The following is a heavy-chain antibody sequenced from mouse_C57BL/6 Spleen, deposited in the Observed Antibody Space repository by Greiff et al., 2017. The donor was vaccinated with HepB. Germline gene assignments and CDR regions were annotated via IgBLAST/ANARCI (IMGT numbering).Heavy chain of an antibody. CDR2: IDPDTGGT. Sequence: QVQLKESGAELVRPGASVTLSCKASGYTFTDYEMHWVKQTPVHGLEWIGAIDPDTGGTAYNQKFKGKAILTADKSSSTAYMELRSLTSEDSAVYYCTSFTTVVAKGFDYWGQGTTLTVSS. V-gene: IGHV1-15*01. J-gene: IGHJ2*01. D-gene: IGHD1-1*01. CDR3: TSFTTVVAKGFDY. CDR1: GYTFTDYE.